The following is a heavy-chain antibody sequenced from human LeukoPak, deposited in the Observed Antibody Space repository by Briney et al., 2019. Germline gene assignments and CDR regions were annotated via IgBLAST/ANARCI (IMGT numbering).Heavy chain of an antibody. CDR1: GFSLGARGEG. D-gene: IGHD5-18*01. Sequence: SGPTLVKPPQTLTLTCTFSGFSLGARGEGVGWIRQPPGKALEWLSLIYWDEDKRYSPSLKSRLTITKDTSKNQVVLTMTNMDPVDTATYYCAHRPRDTAMASFDYWGQGTLVTVSS. J-gene: IGHJ4*02. CDR2: IYWDEDK. V-gene: IGHV2-5*02. CDR3: AHRPRDTAMASFDY.